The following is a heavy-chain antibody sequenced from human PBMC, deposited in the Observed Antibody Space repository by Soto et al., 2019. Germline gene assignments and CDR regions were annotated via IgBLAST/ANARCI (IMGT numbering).Heavy chain of an antibody. V-gene: IGHV1-58*01. CDR2: IVVGSGNT. CDR3: AANSPKYYYDSSGYYYADI. Sequence: SVKVSCKASGFTFTSSAVQWVRQARGQRLEWIGRIVVGSGNTNYALKFQERVTITRDISTSTAYMELSSLRSEDTAVYYCAANSPKYYYDSSGYYYADIWGQGTMVTVSS. CDR1: GFTFTSSA. D-gene: IGHD3-22*01. J-gene: IGHJ3*02.